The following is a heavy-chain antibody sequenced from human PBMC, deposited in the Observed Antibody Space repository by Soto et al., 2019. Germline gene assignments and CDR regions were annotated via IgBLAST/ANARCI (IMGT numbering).Heavy chain of an antibody. J-gene: IGHJ5*02. CDR2: VQMSGTT. CDR1: GASVRSYH. CDR3: AKDRSTMRWFDP. Sequence: TSETLSLTCAVSGASVRSYHWSWIRQAAGKGLEWVGRVQMSGTTNYTPALKTRVTMSLDTSKNEVSLRMTSVTAADTAFSFFAKDRSTMRWFDPWGQGILVTFSS. D-gene: IGHD1-1*01. V-gene: IGHV4-4*07.